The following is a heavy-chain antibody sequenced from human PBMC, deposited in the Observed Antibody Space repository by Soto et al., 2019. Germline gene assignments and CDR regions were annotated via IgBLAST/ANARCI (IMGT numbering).Heavy chain of an antibody. CDR3: ARDFRVKAMESWFDP. Sequence: QVQLQESGPGLVKPSQTLSLTCTVSGGSNSRGGYYWSWIRQHPGKGLEWIGYIYYSGSTYYNPSLKSRVTISVDTSKNQFSLKLSSVTAADTAVYYCARDFRVKAMESWFDPWGQGTLVTVSS. CDR2: IYYSGST. J-gene: IGHJ5*02. V-gene: IGHV4-31*03. CDR1: GGSNSRGGYY. D-gene: IGHD5-18*01.